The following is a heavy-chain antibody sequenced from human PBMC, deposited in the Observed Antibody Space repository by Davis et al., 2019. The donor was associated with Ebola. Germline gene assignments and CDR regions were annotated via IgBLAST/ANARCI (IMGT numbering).Heavy chain of an antibody. CDR2: LYSGGST. Sequence: GESLKISCAASRFTVSGSYMTWVRQAPGKGLEWVSVLYSGGSTYYADSVKGRFTISRDNSRNTLYLQMNNLRVEDTAVYYCARSHYGDYLDGMDVWGQGTTVTVSS. J-gene: IGHJ6*02. CDR3: ARSHYGDYLDGMDV. D-gene: IGHD4-17*01. V-gene: IGHV3-66*01. CDR1: RFTVSGSY.